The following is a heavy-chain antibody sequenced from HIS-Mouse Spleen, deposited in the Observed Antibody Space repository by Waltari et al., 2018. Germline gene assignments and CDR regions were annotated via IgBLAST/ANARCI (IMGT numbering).Heavy chain of an antibody. Sequence: QVQLQESGPGLVKPSQTLSLTCTFPGASISRGCYYLTWLRPHPGTGLEWIGYIYYSGSTYYNPSLKSRVTISVDTSKNQFSLKLSSVTAADTAVYYCARSPYYDFWSGYSDNWFDPWGQGTLVTVSS. CDR1: GASISRGCYY. CDR3: ARSPYYDFWSGYSDNWFDP. D-gene: IGHD3-3*01. V-gene: IGHV4-31*03. J-gene: IGHJ5*02. CDR2: IYYSGST.